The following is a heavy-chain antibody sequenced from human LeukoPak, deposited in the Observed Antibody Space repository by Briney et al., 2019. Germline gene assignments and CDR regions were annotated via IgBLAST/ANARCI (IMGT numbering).Heavy chain of an antibody. CDR1: GFNFDDYA. CDR3: TRRAARWQFDL. CDR2: INWKTGNG. J-gene: IGHJ2*01. V-gene: IGHV3-9*01. Sequence: GGFLRLSCAVSGFNFDDYAMHWVRQAPGRGLEWVSGINWKTGNGIYADSVKGRFTISRDNAKNSLYLQMSSLRAEDTALYYCTRRAARWQFDLWGRGTLLTVSS. D-gene: IGHD5-24*01.